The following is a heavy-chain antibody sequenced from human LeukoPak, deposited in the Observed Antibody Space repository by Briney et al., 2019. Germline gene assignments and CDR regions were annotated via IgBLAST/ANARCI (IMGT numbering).Heavy chain of an antibody. CDR3: AKGTRAYDTLYYFDY. V-gene: IGHV3-23*01. D-gene: IGHD3-9*01. CDR1: GLTFSRYA. Sequence: PGGSLRLSCAASGLTFSRYAMSWVRQAPGKGLEWVSTVSGSGSETFYADSAKGRFTISRDNSKNTLYMQMNSLRADDTAVYYCAKGTRAYDTLYYFDYWGQGTLVTVSS. CDR2: VSGSGSET. J-gene: IGHJ4*02.